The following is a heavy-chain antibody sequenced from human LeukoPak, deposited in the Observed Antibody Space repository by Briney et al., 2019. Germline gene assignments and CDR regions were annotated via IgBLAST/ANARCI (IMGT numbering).Heavy chain of an antibody. J-gene: IGHJ4*02. D-gene: IGHD3-16*01. Sequence: GGSLRLSCVVSGFTFRSYAMYWVRQAPGKGLEWVSEISGSPDNTFYADSVKGRFATSRDDSRNTLYLQMNSLRAEDTAVYYCARLVGVSPLDYWGQGTPVTVSS. CDR1: GFTFRSYA. V-gene: IGHV3-23*01. CDR3: ARLVGVSPLDY. CDR2: ISGSPDNT.